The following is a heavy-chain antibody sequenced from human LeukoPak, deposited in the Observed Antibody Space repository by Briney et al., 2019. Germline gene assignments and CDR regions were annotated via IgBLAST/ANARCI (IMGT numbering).Heavy chain of an antibody. D-gene: IGHD3-3*01. J-gene: IGHJ6*03. CDR2: INPNSGGT. V-gene: IGHV1-2*02. CDR1: GYTFTGYY. Sequence: ASVKVSCKASGYTFTGYYMHWVRQAPGRGLEWMGWINPNSGGTNYAQKFQGRVTMTRDTSISTAYMELSRLRSDDTAVYYCARGPEYYDFWSGYSVSWNDYYYCMDVWGKGTTVTVSS. CDR3: ARGPEYYDFWSGYSVSWNDYYYCMDV.